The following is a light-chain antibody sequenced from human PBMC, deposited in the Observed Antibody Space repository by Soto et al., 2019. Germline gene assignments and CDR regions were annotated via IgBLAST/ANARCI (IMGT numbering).Light chain of an antibody. CDR3: QQYNNWPPIT. Sequence: EIVLTQSPATLSLSPGERATLSCRASQSVSSYLAWYQQKPGQAPRLLIYDASNRATGIPARFSGSGSGTDFNLTISSLQSEDFAVYYCQQYNNWPPITFGQGTRLEIK. CDR1: QSVSSY. CDR2: DAS. V-gene: IGKV3-11*01. J-gene: IGKJ5*01.